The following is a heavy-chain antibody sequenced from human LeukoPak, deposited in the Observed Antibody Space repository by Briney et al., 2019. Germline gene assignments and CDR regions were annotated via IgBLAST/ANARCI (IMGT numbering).Heavy chain of an antibody. Sequence: SETLSLTCTVSGASISDAAYYWSWIRQPPGKGLEWIGNIYHSGISFYNPSLKSRVSMSLDMSQNQVSLRLATVTAADTAMYYCVRAEDFGVSTLWFDTWGQGALVTISS. D-gene: IGHD3-3*01. CDR2: IYHSGIS. CDR1: GASISDAAYY. J-gene: IGHJ5*02. V-gene: IGHV4-30-2*01. CDR3: VRAEDFGVSTLWFDT.